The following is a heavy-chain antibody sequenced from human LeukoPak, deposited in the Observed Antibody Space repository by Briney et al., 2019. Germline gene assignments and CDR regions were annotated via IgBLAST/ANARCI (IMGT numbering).Heavy chain of an antibody. D-gene: IGHD6-6*01. CDR2: INPNSGGT. J-gene: IGHJ4*02. CDR1: GYTFTGYY. V-gene: IGHV1-2*02. CDR3: ARVGVAARPYIFDY. Sequence: ASVKVSCKASGYTFTGYYMHWMRQAPGQGLEWMGWINPNSGGTNYAQKFQGRVTMTRDTSISTAYMELSRLRSDDTAVYYCARVGVAARPYIFDYWGQGTLVTVSS.